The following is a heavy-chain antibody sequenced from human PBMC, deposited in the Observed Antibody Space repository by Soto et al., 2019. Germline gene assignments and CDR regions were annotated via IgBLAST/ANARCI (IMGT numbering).Heavy chain of an antibody. D-gene: IGHD2-2*01. CDR2: INPETGGT. J-gene: IGHJ6*02. Sequence: GASVKVSCKASGYTFTGYYVHWVRGAPGQGLEWMGWINPETGGTSYAQKFQGRVTLSRDTSINTAYLEVSRLRFDDAAVYFCARERYQVISDGMDVWGQGTTVTVSS. CDR3: ARERYQVISDGMDV. CDR1: GYTFTGYY. V-gene: IGHV1-2*02.